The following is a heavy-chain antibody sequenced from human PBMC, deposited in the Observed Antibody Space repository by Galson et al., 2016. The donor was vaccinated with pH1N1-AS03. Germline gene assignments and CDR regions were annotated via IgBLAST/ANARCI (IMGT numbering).Heavy chain of an antibody. CDR3: SRAGLPNSLGLDV. J-gene: IGHJ6*02. CDR1: GGPFNIYY. CDR2: INHSGGT. Sequence: SETLSLTCAVYGGPFNIYYWSWSRPPPGKGLEWIGEINHSGGTNYNPPLKSRVAISEATSKKQFSVKLTSVTAADTAVYYWSRAGLPNSLGLDVWGQGTTVTVSS. V-gene: IGHV4-34*01. D-gene: IGHD5-18*01.